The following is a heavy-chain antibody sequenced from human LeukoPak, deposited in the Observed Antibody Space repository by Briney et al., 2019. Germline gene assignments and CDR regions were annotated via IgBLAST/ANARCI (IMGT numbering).Heavy chain of an antibody. CDR1: GFTFSSYG. V-gene: IGHV3-30*02. D-gene: IGHD2-15*01. CDR3: ARDRAFCSGGSCYLLDYYYYMDV. J-gene: IGHJ6*03. CDR2: IRYDGSNK. Sequence: KTGGSLRLSCAASGFTFSSYGMHWVRQAPGKGLEWVAFIRYDGSNKYYADSVKGRFTISRDNAKNSLYLQMNSLRAEDTAVYYCARDRAFCSGGSCYLLDYYYYMDVWGKGTTVTVSS.